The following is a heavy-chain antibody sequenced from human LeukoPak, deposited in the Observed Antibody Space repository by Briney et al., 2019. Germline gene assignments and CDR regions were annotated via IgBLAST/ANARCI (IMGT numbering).Heavy chain of an antibody. CDR3: ARRRDYSDSSGYYDAFDI. Sequence: GESLKISCKGSGYSFTSYWIAWVRQMPGKGLECMGIVYPDDSDSRYSPTFQGQVTISVDKSISTAYLQWSSLKASDTAMYYCARRRDYSDSSGYYDAFDIWGQGKMVTVSS. CDR1: GYSFTSYW. J-gene: IGHJ3*02. D-gene: IGHD3-22*01. CDR2: VYPDDSDS. V-gene: IGHV5-51*01.